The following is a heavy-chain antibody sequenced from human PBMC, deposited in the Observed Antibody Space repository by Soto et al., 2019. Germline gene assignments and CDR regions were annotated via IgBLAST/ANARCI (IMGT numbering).Heavy chain of an antibody. Sequence: QVQLVQSGAEVKKPGASVKVSCKASGYTFTSYAMHWVRQAPGQRLEWMGWINAGNGNTKYSQKFQGRVTITRDTAASTAYMELSSLRSEDTAVYYCARELFRGGFDYWGQGTLVTVSS. J-gene: IGHJ4*02. CDR2: INAGNGNT. D-gene: IGHD3-10*02. CDR3: ARELFRGGFDY. V-gene: IGHV1-3*01. CDR1: GYTFTSYA.